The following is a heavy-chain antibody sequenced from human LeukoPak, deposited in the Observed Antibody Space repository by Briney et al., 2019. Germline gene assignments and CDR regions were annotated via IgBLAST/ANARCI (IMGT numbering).Heavy chain of an antibody. CDR2: IYSGGST. CDR1: GFTVSSNY. J-gene: IGHJ6*03. V-gene: IGHV3-53*01. Sequence: GGSLRLSCAASGFTVSSNYMSWVRQAPGKGLEWVSVIYSGGSTYYADSVKGRFTISRDNAKNSLYLQMNSLRAEDTAVYYCASGFGEYYMDVWGKGTTVTVSS. D-gene: IGHD3-10*01. CDR3: ASGFGEYYMDV.